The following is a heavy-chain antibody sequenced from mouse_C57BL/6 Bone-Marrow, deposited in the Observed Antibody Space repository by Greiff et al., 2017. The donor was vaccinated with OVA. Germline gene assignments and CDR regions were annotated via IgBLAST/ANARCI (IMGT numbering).Heavy chain of an antibody. CDR3: VRGGVWLQYYFDY. D-gene: IGHD2-2*01. CDR1: GYSFTGYY. J-gene: IGHJ2*01. CDR2: IYPYNGVS. V-gene: IGHV1-31*01. Sequence: EVQGVESGPELVKPGASVKISCKASGYSFTGYYMHWVKQSHGNILDWIGYIYPYNGVSSYNQKFKGKATLTVDKSSSTAYMELRSLTSEDSAVYCCVRGGVWLQYYFDYWGQGTTLTVSS.